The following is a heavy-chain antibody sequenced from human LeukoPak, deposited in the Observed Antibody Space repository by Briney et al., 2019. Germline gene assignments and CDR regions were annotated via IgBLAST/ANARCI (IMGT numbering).Heavy chain of an antibody. D-gene: IGHD6-13*01. CDR1: GFTFSSYG. Sequence: PGGSLRLSCAASGFTFSSYGMHWVRQAPGKGLEWVAFIRYDGSNKYYADSVKGRFTISRDNSKNTLYLQMNSLRAEDTAVYYCAKEWYSSSWYGGNWFDPWGQGTLVTVSS. J-gene: IGHJ5*02. CDR3: AKEWYSSSWYGGNWFDP. V-gene: IGHV3-30*02. CDR2: IRYDGSNK.